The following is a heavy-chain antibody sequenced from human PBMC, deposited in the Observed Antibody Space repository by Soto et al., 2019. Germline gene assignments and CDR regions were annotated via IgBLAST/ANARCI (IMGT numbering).Heavy chain of an antibody. CDR3: VRAEAWTNFDY. J-gene: IGHJ4*02. CDR2: ISSSGRNT. D-gene: IGHD5-12*01. CDR1: GFTFSDCA. Sequence: EVPLVESGGDLVQPGGSLRLSCSASGFTFSDCAMHWVRQAPGKGLEYVSAISSSGRNTYYADSVKGRFIISRDNSKNSLYLQMSSLRVEDTAMYYCVRAEAWTNFDYWGQGTLVTVSS. V-gene: IGHV3-64D*06.